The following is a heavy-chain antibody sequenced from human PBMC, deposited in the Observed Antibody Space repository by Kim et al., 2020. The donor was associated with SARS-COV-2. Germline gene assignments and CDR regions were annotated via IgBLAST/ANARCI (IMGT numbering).Heavy chain of an antibody. V-gene: IGHV3-30-3*01. D-gene: IGHD5-18*01. CDR1: GFTFSSYA. J-gene: IGHJ4*02. CDR2: ISYDGSNK. CDR3: ARRDTAMALDY. Sequence: GGSLRLSCAASGFTFSSYAMHWVRQAPGKGLEWVAVISYDGSNKYYADSVKGRFTISRDNSKNTLYLQMNSLRAEDTAVYYCARRDTAMALDYWGQGTLV.